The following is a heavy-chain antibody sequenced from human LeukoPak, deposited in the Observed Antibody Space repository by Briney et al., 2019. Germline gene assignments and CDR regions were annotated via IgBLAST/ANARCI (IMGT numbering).Heavy chain of an antibody. D-gene: IGHD3-22*01. CDR3: ARDSAYDSSGRPHLAFDI. J-gene: IGHJ3*02. CDR1: GYTFTSYG. V-gene: IGHV7-4-1*02. CDR2: INTHTGNP. Sequence: ASVKVSCKASGYTFTSYGISWVRQAPGQGLEWLGWINTHTGNPMYAQGFTGRFVFSLDTSVSTAYLQISSLKAEDTAVYYCARDSAYDSSGRPHLAFDIWGQGTMVTVSS.